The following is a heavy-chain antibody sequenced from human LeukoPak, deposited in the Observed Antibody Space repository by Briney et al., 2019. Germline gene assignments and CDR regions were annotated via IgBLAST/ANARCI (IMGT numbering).Heavy chain of an antibody. CDR3: ARGPRVHYYDSSGYYYFDY. V-gene: IGHV1-69*05. Sequence: SAKVSCKASGGTFSSYAISWVRQAPGQGLEWMGGIIPIFGTANYAQKFQGRVTITTDESTSTAYMELSSLRSEDTAVYYCARGPRVHYYDSSGYYYFDYWGQGTLVTVSS. J-gene: IGHJ4*02. CDR1: GGTFSSYA. CDR2: IIPIFGTA. D-gene: IGHD3-22*01.